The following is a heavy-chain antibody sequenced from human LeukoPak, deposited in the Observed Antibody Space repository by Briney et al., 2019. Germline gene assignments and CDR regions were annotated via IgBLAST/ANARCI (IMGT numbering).Heavy chain of an antibody. CDR3: ARDQGGSYYIGFDS. CDR2: ISTYNGNT. V-gene: IGHV1-18*01. J-gene: IGHJ4*02. Sequence: ASVKVSCKASGYTFTNYGISWVRQAPGQGLEWMGWISTYNGNTKHAQKFQGRVTMTTDTSTSTAYMELRSLRADDTAVYYCARDQGGSYYIGFDSWGQGTLVTVSS. CDR1: GYTFTNYG. D-gene: IGHD1-26*01.